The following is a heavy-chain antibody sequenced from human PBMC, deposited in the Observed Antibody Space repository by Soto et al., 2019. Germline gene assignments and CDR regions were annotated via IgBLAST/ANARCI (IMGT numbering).Heavy chain of an antibody. CDR3: ARDRYFYDSRGYYRTLDS. Sequence: YWTWIRQSPGKGLEWIGYIFHSGITDYNPSLQSRVTISIDTSRNHFSLNLTSVTAADTAVYYCARDRYFYDSRGYYRTLDSWGQGTLVTVSS. CDR2: IFHSGIT. J-gene: IGHJ4*02. CDR1: Y. V-gene: IGHV4-61*03. D-gene: IGHD3-22*01.